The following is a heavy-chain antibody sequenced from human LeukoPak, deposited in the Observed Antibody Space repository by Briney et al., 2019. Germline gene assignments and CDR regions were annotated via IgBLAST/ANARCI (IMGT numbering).Heavy chain of an antibody. Sequence: PSETLSLTCSVSGYSISSGYYWGWIRQPPGKGLEWIGSINQGGRTYHNPSLKGRGTISADTSKNQFSLKLSSVTAADTAVYYCARATYYYDSSGYYYYYYYYMDVWGKGTTVTVSS. CDR3: ARATYYYDSSGYYYYYYYYMDV. CDR2: INQGGRT. CDR1: GYSISSGYY. D-gene: IGHD3-22*01. V-gene: IGHV4-38-2*02. J-gene: IGHJ6*03.